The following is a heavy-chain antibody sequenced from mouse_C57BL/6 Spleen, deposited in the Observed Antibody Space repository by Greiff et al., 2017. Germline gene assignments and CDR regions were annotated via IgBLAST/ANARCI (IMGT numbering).Heavy chain of an antibody. CDR1: GYTFTSYT. CDR3: AGYDQAWFAY. CDR2: INPSSGYT. V-gene: IGHV1-4*01. D-gene: IGHD2-10*02. Sequence: VQLQQSGAELARPGASVKMSCKASGYTFTSYTMHWVKQRPGQGLEWIGYINPSSGYTKYNQKFKDKATLTADKSSSTAYMQLSSLTSEDSAVYYCAGYDQAWFAYWGQGTLVTDSA. J-gene: IGHJ3*01.